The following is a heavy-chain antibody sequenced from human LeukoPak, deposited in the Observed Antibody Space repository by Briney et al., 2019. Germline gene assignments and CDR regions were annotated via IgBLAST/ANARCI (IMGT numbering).Heavy chain of an antibody. D-gene: IGHD1-7*01. CDR2: INPSGGST. CDR3: ARDPLITGTTTWFDP. V-gene: IGHV1-46*01. CDR1: GYTFTSYY. J-gene: IGHJ5*02. Sequence: ASGKVSCKASGYTFTSYYMHWVRQAPGQGLEWMGIINPSGGSTRYAQKFQGRVTMTRDTSTKTVYMEMSSLRSEDTAVYYCARDPLITGTTTWFDPWGQGTLVTVSS.